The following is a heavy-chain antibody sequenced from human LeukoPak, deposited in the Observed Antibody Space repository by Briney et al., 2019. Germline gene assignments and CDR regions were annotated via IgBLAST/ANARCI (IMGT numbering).Heavy chain of an antibody. V-gene: IGHV1-69*04. CDR2: IIPILGIA. D-gene: IGHD4-23*01. CDR3: ARDLYGGKDNY. Sequence: GASVKVSCKASGGTFSSYAISWVRQAPGQGLEWMGRIIPILGIANYAQKFQGRVTITADKSTSTAYMELSSLRSEDTAVYYCARDLYGGKDNYWGQGTLVTVSS. CDR1: GGTFSSYA. J-gene: IGHJ4*02.